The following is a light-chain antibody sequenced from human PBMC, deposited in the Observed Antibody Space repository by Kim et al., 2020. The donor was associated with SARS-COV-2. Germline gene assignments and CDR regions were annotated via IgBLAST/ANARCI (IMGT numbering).Light chain of an antibody. CDR1: SSNIGSNY. CDR3: AAWDDSLSGSYV. CDR2: SNN. J-gene: IGLJ1*01. V-gene: IGLV1-47*02. Sequence: VLTQPPSASGTPGQRVTISCSGSSSNIGSNYVYWYQQLPGTAPKLLIYSNNQRPSGVPDRFSGSKSGTSASLAISGLRSEDEADYYCAAWDDSLSGSYVFGTGTKVTVL.